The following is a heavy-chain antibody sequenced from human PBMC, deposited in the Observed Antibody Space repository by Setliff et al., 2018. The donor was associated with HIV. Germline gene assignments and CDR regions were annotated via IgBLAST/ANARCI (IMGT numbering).Heavy chain of an antibody. CDR2: IYYTGST. V-gene: IGHV4-30-4*08. J-gene: IGHJ6*02. CDR3: AREDYYYYGMDV. Sequence: PSETLSLTCTVSGGSISSGDYYWSWTRQPPGKGLEWIGYIYYTGSTYYNPSLKSRVTISVDTSKNQFSLKLSSVTAADTAVYYCAREDYYYYGMDVWGQGTKVTVSS. CDR1: GGSISSGDYY.